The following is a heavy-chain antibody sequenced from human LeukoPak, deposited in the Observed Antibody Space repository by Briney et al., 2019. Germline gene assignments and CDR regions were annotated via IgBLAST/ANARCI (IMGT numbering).Heavy chain of an antibody. Sequence: GGSLRLSCEASGFRLDNYWMTWVRQAPGKGLEWVSSIVTSSDYIYYAGSLKGRFTISRDNAKNSLYLHMNSLRPDDTAVYYCARGRSITILRGVAISDGFDIWGQGTRVTVS. D-gene: IGHD3-10*01. CDR2: IVTSSDYI. V-gene: IGHV3-21*06. J-gene: IGHJ3*02. CDR1: GFRLDNYW. CDR3: ARGRSITILRGVAISDGFDI.